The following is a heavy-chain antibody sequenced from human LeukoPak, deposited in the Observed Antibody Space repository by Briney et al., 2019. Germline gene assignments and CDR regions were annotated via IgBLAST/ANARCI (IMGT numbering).Heavy chain of an antibody. Sequence: SETLSLTCTVSGGSVSSADYYWSWIRHPPGKALEWIGYIYHTGSNNYKYSLKSRVTISLDTSKNQFSLRLTSMTAADTAMYYCASSSSWYGFDYWGQGTLVTVSS. J-gene: IGHJ4*02. D-gene: IGHD6-13*01. CDR2: IYHTGSN. CDR3: ASSSSWYGFDY. CDR1: GGSVSSADYY. V-gene: IGHV4-61*08.